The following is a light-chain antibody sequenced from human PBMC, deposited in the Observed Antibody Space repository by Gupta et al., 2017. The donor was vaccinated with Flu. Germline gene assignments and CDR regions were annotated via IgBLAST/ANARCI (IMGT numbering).Light chain of an antibody. CDR3: AAWDDSLRGWV. J-gene: IGLJ3*02. V-gene: IGLV1-47*01. Sequence: RVTISCSGSRSDIGRNFVYWYQQIPGTAPKLLMYRNSQRPSGVPDRFSGSKSGTSTSLAISGLRAEDEAYYYCAAWDDSLRGWVFGGGTKLTVL. CDR1: RSDIGRNF. CDR2: RNS.